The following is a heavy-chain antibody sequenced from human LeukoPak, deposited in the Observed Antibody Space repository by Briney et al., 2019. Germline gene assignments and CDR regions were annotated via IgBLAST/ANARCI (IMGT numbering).Heavy chain of an antibody. V-gene: IGHV4-30-4*01. CDR3: ARERVTWIQLEYYFDY. CDR1: GGSISSGDYY. J-gene: IGHJ4*02. D-gene: IGHD5-18*01. Sequence: SETLSLTCTVSGGSISSGDYYWSWIRQPPGKGLGWIGYIYYSGSTYYNPSLKSRVTISVDTSKNQFSLKLSSVTAADTAVYYCARERVTWIQLEYYFDYWGQGTLVTVSS. CDR2: IYYSGST.